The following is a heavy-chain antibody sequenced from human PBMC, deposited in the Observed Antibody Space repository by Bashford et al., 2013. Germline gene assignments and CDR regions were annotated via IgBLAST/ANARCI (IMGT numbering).Heavy chain of an antibody. D-gene: IGHD3-10*01. CDR3: ARKYYGGGSYHFDP. V-gene: IGHV5-51*01. CDR2: IYPGDSDT. Sequence: GESLKISCKASGFSFTSDWIGWVRQMPGKGLEWMGIIYPGDSDTKYSPSFQGQVTISVDKSNSTAYLQWSSLKASDTAMYYCARKYYGGGSYHFDPWGQGTLVTVSS. CDR1: GFSFTSDW. J-gene: IGHJ5*02.